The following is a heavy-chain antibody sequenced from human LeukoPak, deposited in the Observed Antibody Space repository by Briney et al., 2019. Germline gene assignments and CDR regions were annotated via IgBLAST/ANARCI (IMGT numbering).Heavy chain of an antibody. Sequence: SETLSLTCTVYGGSISSYYWSWIRQPPGKGLEWIGNIYYSGSTNYNPSLKSRVTISVDTSKNQFSLRLSSVTAADTAVYYCARQSYTAYYYYGMDVWGQGTTVTVSS. CDR2: IYYSGST. J-gene: IGHJ6*02. D-gene: IGHD3-10*01. CDR3: ARQSYTAYYYYGMDV. CDR1: GGSISSYY. V-gene: IGHV4-59*08.